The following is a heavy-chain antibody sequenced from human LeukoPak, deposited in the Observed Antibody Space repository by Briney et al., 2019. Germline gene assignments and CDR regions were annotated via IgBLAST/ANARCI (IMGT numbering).Heavy chain of an antibody. CDR2: ISGSSRHK. CDR1: GFTFSSYT. J-gene: IGHJ4*02. V-gene: IGHV3-21*01. D-gene: IGHD6-6*01. CDR3: ARDRGSSSVQGY. Sequence: PGGSLRLSCAASGFTFSSYTMNWVRQAPGKGLEWVSSISGSSRHKYYADSVKGRFTISRDNAKNSLYLQMNSLRAEDTAVYYCARDRGSSSVQGYWGQGTLVTVSS.